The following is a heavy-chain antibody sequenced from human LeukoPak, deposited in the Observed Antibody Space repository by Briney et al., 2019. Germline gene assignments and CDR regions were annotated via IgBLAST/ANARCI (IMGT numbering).Heavy chain of an antibody. Sequence: PSETLSLTCTVSGGSISSYYWSWIRQPPGKGLEWIGYIYYSGSTNYNPSLKSRVTISVDTSKNQFSLKLSSVTAADTAVYYCALADPGAGYYFDYWGQGTLLTVSP. CDR1: GGSISSYY. CDR3: ALADPGAGYYFDY. D-gene: IGHD3-10*01. J-gene: IGHJ4*02. CDR2: IYYSGST. V-gene: IGHV4-59*01.